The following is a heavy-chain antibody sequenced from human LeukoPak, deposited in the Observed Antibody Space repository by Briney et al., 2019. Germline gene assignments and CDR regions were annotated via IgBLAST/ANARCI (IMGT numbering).Heavy chain of an antibody. CDR2: MSNDGN. CDR3: ARDGGGGGSYPDY. CDR1: GFXFSSYT. J-gene: IGHJ4*02. V-gene: IGHV3-30*04. Sequence: GGSLRLSCEASGFXFSSYTIHWVRQAPGKGLEWVAVMSNDGNYYADSEKGRFTISRDNSKNTLYLQMNSLRPEDTAMYYCARDGGGGGSYPDYWGQGTLVTVSS. D-gene: IGHD1-26*01.